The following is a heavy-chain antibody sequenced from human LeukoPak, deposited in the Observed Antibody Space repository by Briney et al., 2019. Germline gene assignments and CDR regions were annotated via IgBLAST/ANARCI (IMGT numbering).Heavy chain of an antibody. D-gene: IGHD3-10*01. Sequence: PGRSLRLSCAASGFTFSDYYMSWIRQSPGKGLEWVSHISSSGSTMYYADSVKGRFTISRDNAKSSLHLQMNSLRAEDTAVYYCARWGSGSSPFDNWGQGALVTVSS. J-gene: IGHJ4*02. CDR1: GFTFSDYY. V-gene: IGHV3-11*01. CDR2: ISSSGSTM. CDR3: ARWGSGSSPFDN.